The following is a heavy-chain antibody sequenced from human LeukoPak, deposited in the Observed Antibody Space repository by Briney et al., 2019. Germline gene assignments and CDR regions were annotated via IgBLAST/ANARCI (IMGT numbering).Heavy chain of an antibody. J-gene: IGHJ3*02. CDR3: ASLRGGRLFDI. D-gene: IGHD2-15*01. V-gene: IGHV3-74*01. CDR1: GNYW. CDR2: INSDGSWT. Sequence: GGSLRLSCAASGNYWMHWVRQVPGKGLVWVSHINSDGSWTSYADSVKGRFTISKDNAKNTVYLQMNSLRTEDTAVYYCASLRGGRLFDIWGQGTMVTVSS.